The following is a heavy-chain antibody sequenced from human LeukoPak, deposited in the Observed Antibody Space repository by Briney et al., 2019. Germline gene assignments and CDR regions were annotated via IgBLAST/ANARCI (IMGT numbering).Heavy chain of an antibody. CDR2: INSDGSST. D-gene: IGHD3-10*01. Sequence: GGTLRLSCAASGFTFSSYWMHWVRQAPGKGLVWVSRINSDGSSTTYADSVKGRFTISRDNAKNTLYLQMNSLRAEDTAVYYCATSPVLLCDWGQGTLVTVSS. CDR1: GFTFSSYW. CDR3: ATSPVLLCD. V-gene: IGHV3-74*01. J-gene: IGHJ4*02.